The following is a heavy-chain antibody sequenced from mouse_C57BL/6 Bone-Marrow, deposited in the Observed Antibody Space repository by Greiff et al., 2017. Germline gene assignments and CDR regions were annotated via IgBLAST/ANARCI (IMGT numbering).Heavy chain of an antibody. CDR2: IYPGSGST. J-gene: IGHJ2*01. V-gene: IGHV1-55*01. CDR3: ARWFTTVGDY. D-gene: IGHD1-1*01. CDR1: GYPFTSYW. Sequence: QVQLQQPGAELVKPGASVKMSCKASGYPFTSYWITWVKPRPGQGLEWIGDIYPGSGSTNYNEQLKSKATLTVGTSSSTAYMQLSSLTSEDSAVYYCARWFTTVGDYWGQGTTLTVSS.